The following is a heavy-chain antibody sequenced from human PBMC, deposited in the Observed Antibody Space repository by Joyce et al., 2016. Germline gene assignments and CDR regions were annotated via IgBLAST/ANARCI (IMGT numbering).Heavy chain of an antibody. CDR3: ARQSRGTIEVIADAFDI. D-gene: IGHD2-21*01. V-gene: IGHV1-18*01. J-gene: IGHJ3*02. Sequence: QVQLVQSGVEVKKPGASVKVSCQASGYTFFVYGINWVRQAPGQGLEWMGWISTYNGNTEYAQKFQGRVTMTADTSTSTAYMELRSLRSDDTAVYYCARQSRGTIEVIADAFDIWGQGTMVTVSS. CDR1: GYTFFVYG. CDR2: ISTYNGNT.